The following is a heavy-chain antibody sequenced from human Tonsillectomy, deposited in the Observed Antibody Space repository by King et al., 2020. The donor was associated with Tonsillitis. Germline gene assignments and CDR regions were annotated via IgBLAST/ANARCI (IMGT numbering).Heavy chain of an antibody. Sequence: QLVQSGAEVKKPGASVKVSCKASGYNFTGYYMHWVRQAPGQGLEWMGWINPNSGGTNCAQRFQGRVTMTRDTSSTTAYMELSRLGSDDTAVYSCARGGFGKLLLVMDVGGQGTTVTVSS. CDR2: INPNSGGT. J-gene: IGHJ6*02. V-gene: IGHV1-2*02. CDR3: ARGGFGKLLLVMDV. D-gene: IGHD3-10*01. CDR1: GYNFTGYY.